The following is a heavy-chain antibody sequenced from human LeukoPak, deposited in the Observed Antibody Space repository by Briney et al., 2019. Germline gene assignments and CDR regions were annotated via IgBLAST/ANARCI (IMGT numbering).Heavy chain of an antibody. D-gene: IGHD2-21*02. CDR3: ARDSSTAYCGGDCFTGDAFDI. CDR1: GYTFTSYG. V-gene: IGHV1-18*01. CDR2: ISAYNGNT. J-gene: IGHJ3*02. Sequence: ASVKVSCKASGYTFTSYGIRWVRQAPGQGIEWMGWISAYNGNTNYAQKLQGRVTMTTDTSTSTAYMELRSLRSDDTAVYYCARDSSTAYCGGDCFTGDAFDIWGQGTMVTVSS.